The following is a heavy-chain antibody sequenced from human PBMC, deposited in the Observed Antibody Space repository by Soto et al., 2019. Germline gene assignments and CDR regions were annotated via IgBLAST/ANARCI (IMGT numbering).Heavy chain of an antibody. V-gene: IGHV1-2*04. CDR3: AREGRGTWWYFF. D-gene: IGHD2-15*01. CDR2: INPKTGDT. J-gene: IGHJ4*02. CDR1: GYTFSAYF. Sequence: QVQLVQSGAAVKKPGASVKVSCAASGYTFSAYFIHWVRQAPGQGLELMGYINPKTGDTTYAQKFQVSVSMTGDPSISTAYLELTSLTSDDTAVYFCAREGRGTWWYFFWGQGTLVTVSS.